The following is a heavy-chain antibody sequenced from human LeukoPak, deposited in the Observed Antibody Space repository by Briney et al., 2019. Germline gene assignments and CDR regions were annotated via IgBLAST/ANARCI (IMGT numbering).Heavy chain of an antibody. J-gene: IGHJ4*02. V-gene: IGHV4-38-2*02. D-gene: IGHD3-22*01. CDR2: IYDSGST. CDR1: GYSISSGHY. Sequence: SETLSLTCTVSGYSISSGHYWGWIRQPPGKGLEWIGCIYDSGSTNYNPSLKSRVTISVDTSKNQFSLKLSSVTAADTAIYYCARDAGSSYSIDYWGQGTLVTVSS. CDR3: ARDAGSSYSIDY.